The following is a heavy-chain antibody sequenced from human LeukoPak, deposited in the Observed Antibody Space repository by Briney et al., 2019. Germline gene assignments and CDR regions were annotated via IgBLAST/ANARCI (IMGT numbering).Heavy chain of an antibody. J-gene: IGHJ4*02. CDR1: GFTIGSYW. CDR3: ASASSESYYWAPDY. CDR2: ISSDGKSI. Sequence: GGSLRLSCAASGFTIGSYWMNWVRQGPGKGLVWVARISSDGKSISYADSVKGRFTISRDNSKNTLYLQMDSLRAEDTAVYYCASASSESYYWAPDYWGQGTLVTVSS. D-gene: IGHD3-10*01. V-gene: IGHV3-74*01.